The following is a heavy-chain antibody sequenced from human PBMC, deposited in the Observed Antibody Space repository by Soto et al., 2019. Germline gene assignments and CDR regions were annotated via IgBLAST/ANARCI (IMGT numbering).Heavy chain of an antibody. D-gene: IGHD4-17*01. V-gene: IGHV3-7*01. CDR2: IKQDGSEK. CDR3: ASSPPYDYGDYDFYYYMDV. J-gene: IGHJ6*03. Sequence: GGSLRLSCAASGFTFSSYWMSWVRQAPGKGLEWVANIKQDGSEKYYVDSVKGRFTISRDNAKNSLYLQMNSLRAEDTAVYYCASSPPYDYGDYDFYYYMDVWGKGTTVTVSS. CDR1: GFTFSSYW.